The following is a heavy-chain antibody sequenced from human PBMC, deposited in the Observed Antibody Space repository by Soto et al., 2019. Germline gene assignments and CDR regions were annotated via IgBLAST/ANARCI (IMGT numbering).Heavy chain of an antibody. Sequence: QVQLVQSGAEVKKVGSSVKVSCKASGGTFSSSVISWVRQAPGQGLEWMGGIIPILGTPNYAQDFQGRATIAADESTSIVYLELNSLRADDTAVYYCAKGGDTDLDWFDPWGQGTLVTVSS. CDR1: GGTFSSSV. D-gene: IGHD5-18*01. CDR2: IIPILGTP. J-gene: IGHJ5*02. V-gene: IGHV1-69*11. CDR3: AKGGDTDLDWFDP.